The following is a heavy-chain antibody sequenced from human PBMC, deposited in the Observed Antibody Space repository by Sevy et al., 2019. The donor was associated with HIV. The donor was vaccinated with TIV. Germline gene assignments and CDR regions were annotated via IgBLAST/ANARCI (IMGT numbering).Heavy chain of an antibody. J-gene: IGHJ6*02. CDR1: GGSISSYY. CDR2: IYYSGST. D-gene: IGHD6-6*01. CDR3: ARGCEYSSSACYYYYGMDV. Sequence: SETLSLTCTVSGGSISSYYWSWIRQPPGKGLEWIGYIYYSGSTNYNPSLKSRVTISVDTSKNQFSLKLSSVTAADTAVYYCARGCEYSSSACYYYYGMDVWGHGTTVTVSS. V-gene: IGHV4-59*01.